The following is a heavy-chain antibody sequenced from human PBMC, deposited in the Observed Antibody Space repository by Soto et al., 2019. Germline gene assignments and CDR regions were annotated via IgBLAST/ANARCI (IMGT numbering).Heavy chain of an antibody. J-gene: IGHJ6*03. D-gene: IGHD5-12*01. CDR1: GDSFNDYY. CDR3: ARESGGATATLDYYCFYMDV. CDR2: INPHGGVT. Sequence: QVQLVQSGAEVRKPGASVTVSCRSSGDSFNDYYIHWVRQAPGQGFEWMGWINPHGGVTKYAQKFQGWVSMTRDTSIRTVYMQLSRLRSDDTAVYYCARESGGATATLDYYCFYMDVWGTGTTVTVSS. V-gene: IGHV1-2*04.